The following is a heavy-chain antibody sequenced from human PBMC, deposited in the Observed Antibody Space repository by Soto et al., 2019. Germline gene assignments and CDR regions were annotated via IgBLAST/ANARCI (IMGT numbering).Heavy chain of an antibody. V-gene: IGHV4-31*03. J-gene: IGHJ4*02. CDR2: IYYSGGT. CDR1: GGSIRSGGYY. CDR3: ATMHDYGDYAPFDN. Sequence: QVKLQESGPGLVKPSQTLSLSCTVSGGSIRSGGYYWSWIRQHPGKGLEGIGYIYYSGGTDYNPSLKSRVTMSLDTSKNQFSLRLTAVTAADTAVYFCATMHDYGDYAPFDNWGQGTLVTVAT. D-gene: IGHD4-17*01.